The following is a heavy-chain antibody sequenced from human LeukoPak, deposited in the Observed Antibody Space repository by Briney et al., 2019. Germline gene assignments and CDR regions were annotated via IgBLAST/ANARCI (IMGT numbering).Heavy chain of an antibody. Sequence: PSETLSLTCTVSGGSISSYYWSWIRQPPGKGLEWIGYIYYSGSTNYNPSLKSRVTISVDTSKNQFSLKLSSVTAADTAVYYCARLLEEIPAARYYYYYGMDVWGQGTTVTVSS. V-gene: IGHV4-59*01. CDR1: GGSISSYY. CDR3: ARLLEEIPAARYYYYYGMDV. J-gene: IGHJ6*02. D-gene: IGHD2-2*01. CDR2: IYYSGST.